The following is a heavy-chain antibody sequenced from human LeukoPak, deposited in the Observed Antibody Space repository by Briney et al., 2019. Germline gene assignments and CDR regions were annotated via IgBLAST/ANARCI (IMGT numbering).Heavy chain of an antibody. CDR1: GGSISSSSYY. CDR2: IYTSGST. D-gene: IGHD3-10*01. CDR3: ARSPLLWFGELLYYFDY. V-gene: IGHV4-61*02. J-gene: IGHJ4*02. Sequence: PSETLSLTCTVSGGSISSSSYYWSWIRQPAGKGLEWIGRIYTSGSTNYNPSLKSRVTMSVDTSKNQFSLKLSSVTAADTAVYYCARSPLLWFGELLYYFDYWGQGTLVTVSS.